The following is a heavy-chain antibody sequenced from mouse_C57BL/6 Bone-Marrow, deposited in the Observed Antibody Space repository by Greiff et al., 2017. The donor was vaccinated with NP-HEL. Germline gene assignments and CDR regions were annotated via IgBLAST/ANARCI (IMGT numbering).Heavy chain of an antibody. V-gene: IGHV1-61*01. CDR1: GYTFTSYW. J-gene: IGHJ1*03. CDR3: ASYGNYVSYWYFDV. D-gene: IGHD2-1*01. CDR2: IYPSDSET. Sequence: VQLQQPGAELVRPGSSVKLSCKASGYTFTSYWMDWVKQRPGQGLEWIGNIYPSDSETHYNQKFKDKATLTVDKSSSTAYMQLSSLTSEDSAVYYCASYGNYVSYWYFDVWGTGTTVTVSS.